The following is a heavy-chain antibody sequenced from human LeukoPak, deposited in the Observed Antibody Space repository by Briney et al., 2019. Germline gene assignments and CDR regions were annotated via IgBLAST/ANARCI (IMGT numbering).Heavy chain of an antibody. D-gene: IGHD3-10*01. Sequence: ASVKVSFKASGYTFTGQYIHWVRQAPGQGLEWMGWINPNSGGTKYAQKFQGRVTMTRDTSISTTYMDLGSLGSDDTAVYYCARDGEYGTGSYYRGCFDYWGQGTLVTVSS. CDR1: GYTFTGQY. J-gene: IGHJ4*02. CDR2: INPNSGGT. CDR3: ARDGEYGTGSYYRGCFDY. V-gene: IGHV1-2*02.